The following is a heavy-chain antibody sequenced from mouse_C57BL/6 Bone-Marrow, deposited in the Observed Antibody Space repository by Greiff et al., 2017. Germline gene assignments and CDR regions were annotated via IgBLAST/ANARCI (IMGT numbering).Heavy chain of an antibody. CDR2: IWSGGST. CDR3: ASTTVVATPYYYAMDY. Sequence: QVQLQQSGPGLVQPSQSLSITCTVSGFSLTSYGVHWVRQSPGKGLEWLGVIWSGGSTDYNAAFISRLSISKDNSKSQVFFKMNSLQADDTAIYYCASTTVVATPYYYAMDYWGQGTSVTVSS. J-gene: IGHJ4*01. V-gene: IGHV2-2*01. CDR1: GFSLTSYG. D-gene: IGHD1-1*01.